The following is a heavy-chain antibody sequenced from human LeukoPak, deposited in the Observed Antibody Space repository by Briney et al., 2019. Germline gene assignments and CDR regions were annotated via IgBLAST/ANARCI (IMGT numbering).Heavy chain of an antibody. CDR2: IGSSGVST. CDR3: AKDPFRCGGGSCS. J-gene: IGHJ5*02. D-gene: IGHD2-15*01. CDR1: GFTFSSYA. V-gene: IGHV3-23*01. Sequence: GGSLRLSCAASGFTFSSYAMSWVRQAPGRGLEWVSAIGSSGVSTYYGDSVKGRFTVSRDNSKNTLYLQMNSLRAEDTAIYYCAKDPFRCGGGSCSWGQGTLVTVSS.